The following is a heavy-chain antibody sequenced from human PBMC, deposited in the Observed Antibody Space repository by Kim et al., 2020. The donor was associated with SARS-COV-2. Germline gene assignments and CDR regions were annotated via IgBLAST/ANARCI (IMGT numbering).Heavy chain of an antibody. CDR2: ISDNGIRT. CDR1: GFTFSNYA. CDR3: ATMGLRGLDI. D-gene: IGHD2-15*01. V-gene: IGHV3-23*01. J-gene: IGHJ3*02. Sequence: GGSLRLSCAASGFTFSNYAMSWVRQAPGRGLEWVSAISDNGIRTDYADAVRGRFTISRDNSKDTLYLQMNSLRAEDTAVYYCATMGLRGLDIWGQGTMVT.